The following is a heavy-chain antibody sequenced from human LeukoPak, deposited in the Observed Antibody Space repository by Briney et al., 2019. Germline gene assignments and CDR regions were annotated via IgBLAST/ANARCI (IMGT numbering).Heavy chain of an antibody. Sequence: GRSLRLSCAASGFNFSNYFMHWVRQAPGKGLEWVAVISHDGRSKYYADSVKGRFTISRDKSKNTLYLQMNSLTADDTAVYYCARVGDGSGSDYYPFDYWGQGTLVTVSS. CDR2: ISHDGRSK. D-gene: IGHD3-10*01. CDR3: ARVGDGSGSDYYPFDY. J-gene: IGHJ4*02. V-gene: IGHV3-30*04. CDR1: GFNFSNYF.